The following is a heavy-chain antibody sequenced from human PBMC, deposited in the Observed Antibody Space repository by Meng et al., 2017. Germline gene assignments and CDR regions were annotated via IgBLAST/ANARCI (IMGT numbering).Heavy chain of an antibody. Sequence: QIPLKESGPTLVKPTQTLTLTFTFAGFSLSTSGVGVGWIRQPPGKALEWLALIYWDDDKRYSPSLKSRLTITKDTSKNQVVLTMTNMDPVDTATYYCAHSREVRTFYWFDPWGQGTLVTVSS. CDR2: IYWDDDK. CDR3: AHSREVRTFYWFDP. CDR1: GFSLSTSGVG. D-gene: IGHD2/OR15-2a*01. J-gene: IGHJ5*02. V-gene: IGHV2-5*02.